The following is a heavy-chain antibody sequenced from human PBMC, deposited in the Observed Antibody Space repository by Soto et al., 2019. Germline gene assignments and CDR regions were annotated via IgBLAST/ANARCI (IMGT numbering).Heavy chain of an antibody. J-gene: IGHJ3*02. CDR3: ARGVPYYYDSSSCAFDI. Sequence: SETLSLTCAVSGYSISSGYYWGWIRQPPGKGLGWIGSIYHSGSTYYNPSLKSRVTISVDTSKNQFSLKLSSVTAADTAVYYCARGVPYYYDSSSCAFDIWGQGTMVTVSS. CDR2: IYHSGST. D-gene: IGHD3-22*01. V-gene: IGHV4-38-2*01. CDR1: GYSISSGYY.